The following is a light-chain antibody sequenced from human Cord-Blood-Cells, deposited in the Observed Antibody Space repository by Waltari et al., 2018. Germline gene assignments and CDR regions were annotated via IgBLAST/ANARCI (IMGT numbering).Light chain of an antibody. CDR3: QQSYSTPIT. V-gene: IGKV1-39*01. J-gene: IGKJ5*01. CDR2: AAS. Sequence: DIQMTQSPSSLSASVGDRVTITCRASQSISSYLNWYQQKPGKAPKLLIYAASSLQSGVPSRFSCSGSGTDFTLTISSLQPEDFATYYGQQSYSTPITFGQGTRLEIK. CDR1: QSISSY.